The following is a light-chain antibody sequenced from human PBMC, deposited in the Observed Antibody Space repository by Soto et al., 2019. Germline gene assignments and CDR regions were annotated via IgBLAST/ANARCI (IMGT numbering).Light chain of an antibody. CDR1: QGISSY. CDR2: AAS. Sequence: AVRMTQSPSSLSASTGDRVTITCRARQGISSYLAWYQQKPGKAPKLLIYAASTLQSGVPSRFSGSGSGTDFTLTISSLQPEDFATYYCQQANSLPLTFGGGTKVDIK. J-gene: IGKJ4*01. CDR3: QQANSLPLT. V-gene: IGKV1-8*01.